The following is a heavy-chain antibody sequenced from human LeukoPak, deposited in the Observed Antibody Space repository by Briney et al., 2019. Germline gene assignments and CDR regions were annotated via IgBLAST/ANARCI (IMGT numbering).Heavy chain of an antibody. V-gene: IGHV3-43D*03. Sequence: GGSLRLSCAASGFTFDDYAMHWVRQAPGKGLEWVSLISWDGGSTYYADSVKGRFTISRDNSKNSLYLQTNSLRAEDTALYYCAKLADYGDYDVGNRQFDYWGQGTLVTVSS. CDR1: GFTFDDYA. CDR3: AKLADYGDYDVGNRQFDY. J-gene: IGHJ4*02. D-gene: IGHD4-17*01. CDR2: ISWDGGST.